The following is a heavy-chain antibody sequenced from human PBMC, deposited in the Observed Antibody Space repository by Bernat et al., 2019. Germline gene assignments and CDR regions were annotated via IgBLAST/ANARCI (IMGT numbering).Heavy chain of an antibody. D-gene: IGHD3-22*01. CDR2: IYYSGST. Sequence: QLQLQESGPGLVKPSETLSLTCTVSGGSISSSSYYWGWIRQPPGKGLEWIGSIYYSGSTYYNPSLKSRVTISVDTSKNQFSLKLSSVNAADTAVYYCARGLYYYDSSGYYWDGMDVWGQGTTVTVSS. J-gene: IGHJ6*02. CDR1: GGSISSSSYY. CDR3: ARGLYYYDSSGYYWDGMDV. V-gene: IGHV4-39*01.